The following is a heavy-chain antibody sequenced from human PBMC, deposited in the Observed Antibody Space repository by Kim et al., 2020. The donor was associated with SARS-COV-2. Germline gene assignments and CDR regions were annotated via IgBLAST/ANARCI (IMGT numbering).Heavy chain of an antibody. Sequence: GGSLRLSCAASGFTFTTYAMSWVRQPPGKGLEWVSTISDSGGSTYYADSVKGQFTISRDNSKNTLYLQMNSLRAEDTAVYYCAKALVGATTEYYYMDVGGKGTPVTVSS. CDR2: ISDSGGST. J-gene: IGHJ6*03. V-gene: IGHV3-23*01. D-gene: IGHD1-26*01. CDR1: GFTFTTYA. CDR3: AKALVGATTEYYYMDV.